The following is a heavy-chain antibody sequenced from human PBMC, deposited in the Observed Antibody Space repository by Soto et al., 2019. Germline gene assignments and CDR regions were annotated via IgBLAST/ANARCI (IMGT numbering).Heavy chain of an antibody. CDR1: GYAFTPYG. D-gene: IGHD6-6*01. V-gene: IGHV1-18*01. J-gene: IGHJ4*02. CDR2: ISAHNGNT. Sequence: QVHLVQSGAEVKKPGASVKVSCKGSGYAFTPYGITWVRQAPGQGLEWMGWISAHNGNTNYAQKLQGRVTVTRDTSTSTAYMELRSLRSDDTAVYYCARGRDGDYWGQGALVTVSS. CDR3: ARGRDGDY.